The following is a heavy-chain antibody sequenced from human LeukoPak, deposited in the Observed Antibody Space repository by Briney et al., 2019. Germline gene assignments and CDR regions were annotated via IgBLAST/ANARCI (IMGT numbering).Heavy chain of an antibody. D-gene: IGHD4-17*01. CDR3: ASISYGDYEH. V-gene: IGHV3-7*05. Sequence: GGSLRLSCVASGFTFGSYWMNWVRQAPGKGLEWVANIRQDGSEKKYVDSVKGRFTISRDNAKNALYLQMSSLRAEDTAVYYCASISYGDYEHWGQGTLVTVS. J-gene: IGHJ4*01. CDR2: IRQDGSEK. CDR1: GFTFGSYW.